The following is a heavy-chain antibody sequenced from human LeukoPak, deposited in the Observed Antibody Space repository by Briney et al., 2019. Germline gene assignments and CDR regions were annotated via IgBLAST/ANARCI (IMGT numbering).Heavy chain of an antibody. CDR1: GFTFSSYG. CDR3: ASLFYYGSGSADY. J-gene: IGHJ4*02. V-gene: IGHV3-30*03. Sequence: GGSLRLSCAASGFTFSSYGMHWVRQAPGKGLEWVAVISYDGSNKYYADSVKGRFTISRDNSKNTLYLQMNSLRAEDTAVYYCASLFYYGSGSADYWGQGTLVTVSS. CDR2: ISYDGSNK. D-gene: IGHD3-10*01.